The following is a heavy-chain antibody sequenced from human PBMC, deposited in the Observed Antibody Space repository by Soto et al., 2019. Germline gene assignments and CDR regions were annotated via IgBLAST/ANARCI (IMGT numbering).Heavy chain of an antibody. V-gene: IGHV1-2*04. CDR2: INPNSGGT. Sequence: ASVKVSCKASGYTFTGYYMHWVRQAPGQGLEWMGWINPNSGGTNYAQKFQGWVTMTRDTSISTAYMELSRLRSDDTAVYYCARDLGPIAAAGTYWFDPWGQGTLVTVSS. CDR1: GYTFTGYY. D-gene: IGHD6-13*01. CDR3: ARDLGPIAAAGTYWFDP. J-gene: IGHJ5*02.